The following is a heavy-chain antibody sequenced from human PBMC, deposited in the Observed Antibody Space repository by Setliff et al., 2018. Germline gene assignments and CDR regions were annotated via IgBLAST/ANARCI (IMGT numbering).Heavy chain of an antibody. D-gene: IGHD6-13*01. V-gene: IGHV1-69*05. CDR2: IIPIFGTS. CDR1: GGTFNTYV. Sequence: ASVKVSCKASGGTFNTYVISWVRQAPSQGLEWTGMIIPIFGTSNYAQKFQARVTMTTDESTSTAYMELSSLTSEDTAVYYCATDHMPASGTSAFDIWGQGTVVTVSS. CDR3: ATDHMPASGTSAFDI. J-gene: IGHJ3*02.